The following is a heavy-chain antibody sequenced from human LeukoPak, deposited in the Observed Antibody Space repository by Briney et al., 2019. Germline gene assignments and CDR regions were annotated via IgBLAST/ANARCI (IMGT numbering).Heavy chain of an antibody. J-gene: IGHJ6*03. CDR1: GYTFTSYD. CDR3: ARMIRYFVYYYYMDV. CDR2: MNPNSGNT. D-gene: IGHD3-9*01. Sequence: GASVKVSCKASGYTFTSYDINWVRQATGQGLEWMGWMNPNSGNTGYAQKFQGRVTMTRNTSISTAYMELSSLRSEDTAVYYCARMIRYFVYYYYMDVWGKGTTVTISS. V-gene: IGHV1-8*01.